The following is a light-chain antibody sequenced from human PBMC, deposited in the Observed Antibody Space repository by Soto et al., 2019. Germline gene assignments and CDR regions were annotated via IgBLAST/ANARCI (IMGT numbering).Light chain of an antibody. Sequence: QSALTQPASVSGSPGQSITISCTGTSSDVGAYNYVSWYQQHPGEAPKLLIFGVSNRPSGVSNRFSGSKSGNTASLTISELQAEDDADYYCSSFSSSSTRYLLGTGTKVTVL. CDR2: GVS. CDR3: SSFSSSSTRYL. J-gene: IGLJ1*01. CDR1: SSDVGAYNY. V-gene: IGLV2-14*01.